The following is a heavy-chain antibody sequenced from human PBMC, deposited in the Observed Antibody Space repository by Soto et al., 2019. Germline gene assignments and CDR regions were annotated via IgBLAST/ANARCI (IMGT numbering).Heavy chain of an antibody. CDR1: GGSFSGYY. CDR2: INHSGST. V-gene: IGHV4-34*01. Sequence: SETLSLTCAVYGGSFSGYYWSWIRQPPGKGLEWIGEINHSGSTNYNPSLKSRVTISVDTSKNQFSLKLSSVTAADTAVYYCARSNYDILTGYYLHVDYWGQGTLVTVSS. J-gene: IGHJ4*02. D-gene: IGHD3-9*01. CDR3: ARSNYDILTGYYLHVDY.